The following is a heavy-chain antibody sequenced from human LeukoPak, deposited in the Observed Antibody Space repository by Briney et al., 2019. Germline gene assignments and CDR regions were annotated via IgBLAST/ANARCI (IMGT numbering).Heavy chain of an antibody. D-gene: IGHD6-6*01. CDR1: GFTFSSYD. V-gene: IGHV3-23*01. CDR3: ARASSSSRPYYFDY. J-gene: IGHJ4*02. Sequence: PGGSLRLSCTASGFTFSSYDMSWVRQAPGKALEWVSSISEIISGTYYADSVKGRFTISRDASKNTLYLQMNSLRAEDTAIYYCARASSSSRPYYFDYWGQGTLVTVSS. CDR2: ISEIISGT.